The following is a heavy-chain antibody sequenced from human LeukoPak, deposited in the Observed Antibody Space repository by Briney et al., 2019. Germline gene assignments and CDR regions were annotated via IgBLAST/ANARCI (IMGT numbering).Heavy chain of an antibody. Sequence: SETLSLTCTVSGGSISSYYWSWIRQPAGKGLEWIGRIYTSGSTNYNPSLKSRVTMSVDTSKNQFSLKLSSVTAADTAVYYCARDPYSSSWVDYFDYWGQGTLVTVSS. CDR2: IYTSGST. V-gene: IGHV4-4*07. D-gene: IGHD6-13*01. CDR1: GGSISSYY. J-gene: IGHJ4*02. CDR3: ARDPYSSSWVDYFDY.